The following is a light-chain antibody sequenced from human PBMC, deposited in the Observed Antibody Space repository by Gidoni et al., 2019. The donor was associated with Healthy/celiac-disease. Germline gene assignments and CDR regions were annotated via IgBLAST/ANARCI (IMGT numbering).Light chain of an antibody. CDR3: CSYAGSYTLYV. Sequence: QSALTQPRSVSGSPGQSVTISCTGTSSDVGGYNYVSWYQQPPGKAPKLMIYDVSKRPSGVPDRFSGSKSGNTAPLTISGLQAEDEADYYCCSYAGSYTLYVFGTGTKVTVL. CDR1: SSDVGGYNY. J-gene: IGLJ1*01. V-gene: IGLV2-11*01. CDR2: DVS.